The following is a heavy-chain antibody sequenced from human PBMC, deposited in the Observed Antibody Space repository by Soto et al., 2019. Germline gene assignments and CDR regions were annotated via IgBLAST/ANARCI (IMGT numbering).Heavy chain of an antibody. CDR3: ARHPGIAAHFDF. CDR2: IYYRGSA. V-gene: IGHV4-39*01. Sequence: PSETLSLTCSVSGGSISSSSHYWGWIRQSPGKGLDWIGSIYYRGSAYYNPSLKSRVTISVDTSKNQFSLKLRSVTAADTSVCYCARHPGIAAHFDFWGQGTLVTVSS. J-gene: IGHJ4*02. CDR1: GGSISSSSHY. D-gene: IGHD6-13*01.